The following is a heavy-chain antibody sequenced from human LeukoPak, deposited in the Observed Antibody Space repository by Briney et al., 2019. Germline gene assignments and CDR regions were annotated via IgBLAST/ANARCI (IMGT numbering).Heavy chain of an antibody. J-gene: IGHJ5*02. CDR2: IYTSGST. D-gene: IGHD3-10*01. CDR3: AGVSMVRVSNWFDP. Sequence: SQTLSLTCTVSGGSISSGSYYWSWIRQPAGKGLEWIGRIYTSGSTNYNPSLKSRVTISVDTSKNQFSLKLSSVTAADTAVYYCAGVSMVRVSNWFDPWGQGTLVTVSS. V-gene: IGHV4-61*02. CDR1: GGSISSGSYY.